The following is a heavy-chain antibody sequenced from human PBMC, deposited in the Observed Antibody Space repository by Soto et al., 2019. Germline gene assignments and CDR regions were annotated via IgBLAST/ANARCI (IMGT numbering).Heavy chain of an antibody. D-gene: IGHD2-15*01. CDR2: INSDGSVS. CDR1: GFTFSNYW. J-gene: IGHJ6*03. V-gene: IGHV3-74*02. CDR3: ARGDCGGGTCYSLAGSFYYYMDV. Sequence: EVQLVESGGGLVQPGGSLRLSCAASGFTFSNYWMYWVRQAPGKGLEWVSRINSDGSVSSHADSVRGRLTISRDNVKNPLYLHMDSLRAEDTAVYFCARGDCGGGTCYSLAGSFYYYMDVWGKGTTVTVFS.